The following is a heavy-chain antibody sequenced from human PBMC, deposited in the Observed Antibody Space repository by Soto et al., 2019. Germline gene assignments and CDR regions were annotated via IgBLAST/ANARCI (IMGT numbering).Heavy chain of an antibody. D-gene: IGHD6-13*01. CDR3: AREGRPIAAAGRSWFDP. Sequence: EVQLVESGGGLVKPGGSLRLSCAASGFTFSSYSMNWVRQAPGKGLEWVSSISSSSSYIYYADSVKGRFTISRDNAKNSLYLQMNSLRAEDTAVYYCAREGRPIAAAGRSWFDPWGQGTLVTVSS. J-gene: IGHJ5*02. V-gene: IGHV3-21*01. CDR1: GFTFSSYS. CDR2: ISSSSSYI.